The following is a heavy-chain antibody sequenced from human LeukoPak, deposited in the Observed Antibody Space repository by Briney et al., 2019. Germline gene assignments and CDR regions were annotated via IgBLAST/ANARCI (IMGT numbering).Heavy chain of an antibody. CDR1: GFTFSSYG. CDR3: ARGTRRYCSGGSCYAPFDY. Sequence: GRSLRLSCAASGFTFSSYGMHWVRQAPGKGLEWVAVIWYDGSNKYYADSVKGRFTISRDNSKNTLYLQMNGLRAEDTAVYYCARGTRRYCSGGSCYAPFDYWGQGTLVTVSS. CDR2: IWYDGSNK. V-gene: IGHV3-33*01. J-gene: IGHJ4*02. D-gene: IGHD2-15*01.